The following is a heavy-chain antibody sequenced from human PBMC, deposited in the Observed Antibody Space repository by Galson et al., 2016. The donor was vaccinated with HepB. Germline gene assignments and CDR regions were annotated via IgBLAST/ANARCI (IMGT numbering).Heavy chain of an antibody. CDR3: ARDGISSLDQ. D-gene: IGHD2/OR15-2a*01. J-gene: IGHJ4*02. CDR2: ITTEGSDT. Sequence: SLRLSCAASGFTFSSYGMHWVRQAPGKGLDWVALITTEGSDTYYADAVKGRFTISRDNSKNTLSLQMNSLRAEDTAIYYCARDGISSLDQWGQGSLVTVSS. CDR1: GFTFSSYG. V-gene: IGHV3-30*03.